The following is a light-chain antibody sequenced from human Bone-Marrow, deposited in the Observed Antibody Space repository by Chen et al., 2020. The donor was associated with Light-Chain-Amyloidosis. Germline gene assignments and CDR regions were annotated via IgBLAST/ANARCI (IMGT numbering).Light chain of an antibody. J-gene: IGKJ1*01. CDR2: AAS. CDR1: QSIATY. Sequence: DIQMTQSPSSLSASVGDRVTITCRASQSIATYLNWYQQKPGKAPRLLIYAASSLHSGVPSRFSGSGSGTDFTLTVSSLQPEDFATYYCQQSDIAPGPFGQGTKVEIK. CDR3: QQSDIAPGP. V-gene: IGKV1-39*01.